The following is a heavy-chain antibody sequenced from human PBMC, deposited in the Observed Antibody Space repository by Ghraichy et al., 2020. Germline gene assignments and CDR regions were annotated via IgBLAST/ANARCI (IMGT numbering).Heavy chain of an antibody. Sequence: SETLSLTCTVSGGSISSYYWSWIRQPPGKGLEWIGYIYTSGSTNYNPSLKSRVTISVDTSKNQFSLKLSSVTAADTAVYYCASLDSSGWTFDYWGQGTLVTVSS. CDR3: ASLDSSGWTFDY. V-gene: IGHV4-4*09. J-gene: IGHJ4*02. D-gene: IGHD6-19*01. CDR1: GGSISSYY. CDR2: IYTSGST.